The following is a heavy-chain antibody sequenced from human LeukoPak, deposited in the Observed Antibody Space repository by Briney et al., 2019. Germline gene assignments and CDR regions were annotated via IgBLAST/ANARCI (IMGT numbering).Heavy chain of an antibody. CDR1: GGTFSSYA. CDR3: ARDYQEGVATIGGPNWFDP. Sequence: SVKVSCKASGGTFSSYAISWVRQAPGQGLEWMGGVIPIFGTANYAQKFQGRVTITADESTSTAYMELSSLRSEDTAVYYCARDYQEGVATIGGPNWFDPWGQGTLVTVSS. CDR2: VIPIFGTA. J-gene: IGHJ5*02. D-gene: IGHD5-12*01. V-gene: IGHV1-69*13.